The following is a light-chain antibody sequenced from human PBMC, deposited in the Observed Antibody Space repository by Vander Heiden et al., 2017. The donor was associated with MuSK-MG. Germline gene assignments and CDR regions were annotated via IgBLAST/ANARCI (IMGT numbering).Light chain of an antibody. J-gene: IGLJ3*02. CDR1: SSDVGNYNL. V-gene: IGLV2-23*02. CDR3: CSYTVDGTWV. CDR2: EVS. Sequence: QSALAQPASVSGSPGQSVTISCTGTSSDVGNYNLVSWYQHSPGKAPKLIINEVSQRPSGVSHRFSGSKSGNTASLSISGLQAEDESDYYCCSYTVDGTWVIGGGTRLTVL.